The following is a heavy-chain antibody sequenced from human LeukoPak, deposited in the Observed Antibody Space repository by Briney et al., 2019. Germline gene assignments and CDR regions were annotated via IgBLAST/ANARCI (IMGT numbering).Heavy chain of an antibody. V-gene: IGHV3-11*06. CDR2: ISSASSYT. D-gene: IGHD2-8*01. Sequence: GGSLRLSCAASGFTFSDYYMSWIRQAPGKGLEWVSYISSASSYTSYADSVKGRFTISRDNAKNSLYLQMNSLRAEDTAVCYCARGQYCTNGVCYDAFDIWGQGTTVTVSS. CDR3: ARGQYCTNGVCYDAFDI. J-gene: IGHJ3*02. CDR1: GFTFSDYY.